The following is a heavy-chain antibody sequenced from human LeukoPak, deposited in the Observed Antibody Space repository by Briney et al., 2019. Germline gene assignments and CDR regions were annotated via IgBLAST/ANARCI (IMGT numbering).Heavy chain of an antibody. V-gene: IGHV3-48*03. CDR2: ISGSGDTI. D-gene: IGHD6-13*01. J-gene: IGHJ4*02. CDR1: GFTFSNYA. Sequence: GGSLRLSCTGSGFTFSNYAMNWVRQAPGKGLEWVSYISGSGDTIYYADSVKGRITISRDNAKTSLYLQMNNLRAEDTALYYCARFDRSWYYFDYWGPGTLVSLSS. CDR3: ARFDRSWYYFDY.